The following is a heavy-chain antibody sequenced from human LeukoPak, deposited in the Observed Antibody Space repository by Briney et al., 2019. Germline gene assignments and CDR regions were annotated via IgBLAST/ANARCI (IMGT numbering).Heavy chain of an antibody. CDR1: GFTFDDYA. V-gene: IGHV3-9*01. Sequence: GGSLRLSCAASGFTFDDYAMHWVRQAPGKGLEWVSGISWNSGSIGYADSVKGRFTISRDNAKNSLYLQMNSLRAEDTALYYCARDVVRRPAWGFDIWGQGTMVTVSS. CDR3: ARDVVRRPAWGFDI. CDR2: ISWNSGSI. D-gene: IGHD7-27*01. J-gene: IGHJ3*02.